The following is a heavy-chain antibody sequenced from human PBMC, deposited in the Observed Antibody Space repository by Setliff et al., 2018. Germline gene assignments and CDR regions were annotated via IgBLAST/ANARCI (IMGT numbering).Heavy chain of an antibody. CDR2: IIPIFGTA. V-gene: IGHV1-69*13. Sequence: SVKVSCKASGGTFSSYAISWVRQAPGQGLEWMGGIIPIFGTANYAQKFQGRVTITADESTSTAYMELSSLRSEDTVVYYCARDSRGLVPAAIEGSYYYYGMDVWGQGTAVTVSS. CDR3: ARDSRGLVPAAIEGSYYYYGMDV. J-gene: IGHJ6*02. D-gene: IGHD2-2*02. CDR1: GGTFSSYA.